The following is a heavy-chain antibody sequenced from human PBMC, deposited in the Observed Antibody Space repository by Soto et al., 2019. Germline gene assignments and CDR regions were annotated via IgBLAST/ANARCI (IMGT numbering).Heavy chain of an antibody. CDR2: IYPGDSDT. CDR3: ARQGGGGLTEYSDYSMDV. J-gene: IGHJ6*02. V-gene: IGHV5-51*01. CDR1: GYSFTSYW. Sequence: PGESLKISCKGSGYSFTSYWIGWVRQMPGKGLEWMGIIYPGDSDTRYSPSFQGHVTISADKSISTAYLQWISLKASDTAMYYCARQGGGGLTEYSDYSMDVWGQGTTVTLAS. D-gene: IGHD2-15*01.